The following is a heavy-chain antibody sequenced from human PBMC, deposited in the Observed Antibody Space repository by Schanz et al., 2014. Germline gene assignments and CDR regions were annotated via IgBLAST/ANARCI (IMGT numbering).Heavy chain of an antibody. CDR2: ISGGGGTT. CDR3: AKDGPGGSGSYSADGGMDV. D-gene: IGHD3-10*01. J-gene: IGHJ6*02. V-gene: IGHV3-23*01. Sequence: EVQLLESGGGLVQPGGSLRLSCASSGFNFSDYAMCWVRQAPGKGLEWVSAISGGGGTTCYTDSVKGRFTISRDKSKSTLYLQMNSLRAEDTAVYYCAKDGPGGSGSYSADGGMDVWGQGTTVTVSS. CDR1: GFNFSDYA.